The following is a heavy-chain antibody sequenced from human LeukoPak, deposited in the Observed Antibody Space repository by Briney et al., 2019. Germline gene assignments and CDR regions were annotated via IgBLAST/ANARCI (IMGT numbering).Heavy chain of an antibody. D-gene: IGHD3-22*01. CDR1: GGSISSYY. CDR3: ARDLYYYDSSSYYLFDY. Sequence: SETLSLTCTVSGGSISSYYWSWIRRPAGKGLEWIGRIHTSGSTNYNPSLKSRVTMSGDTSKNQFSLKLSSVTAADTAVYYCARDLYYYDSSSYYLFDYRGQGTLVTVSS. CDR2: IHTSGST. J-gene: IGHJ4*02. V-gene: IGHV4-4*07.